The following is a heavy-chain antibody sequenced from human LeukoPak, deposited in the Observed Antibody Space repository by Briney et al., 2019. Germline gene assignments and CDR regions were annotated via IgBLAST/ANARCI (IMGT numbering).Heavy chain of an antibody. Sequence: PGGSLRLSCAASGFTFSSYAMSWVRQAPGKGLEWVSAISGSGGCTYYADSVKGRFTISRDNSKNTLYLQMNSLRAEDTAVYYCAKDRPVRYFDWLPAFDIWGQGTMVTVSS. D-gene: IGHD3-9*01. V-gene: IGHV3-23*01. J-gene: IGHJ3*02. CDR3: AKDRPVRYFDWLPAFDI. CDR1: GFTFSSYA. CDR2: ISGSGGCT.